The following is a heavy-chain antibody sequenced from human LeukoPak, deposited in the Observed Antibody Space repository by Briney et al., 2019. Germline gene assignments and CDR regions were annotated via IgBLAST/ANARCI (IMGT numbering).Heavy chain of an antibody. V-gene: IGHV3-49*04. CDR2: IRSKAYGGTT. D-gene: IGHD5-18*01. Sequence: GGSLRLSCTASGFTFGDYAMSWVRQAPGKGLEWVGFIRSKAYGGTTEYAASVKGRFTISRDDSKSIAYLQMNSLKTEDTAVYYCTRGYSYGYVIDYWGQGTLVTVSS. CDR3: TRGYSYGYVIDY. J-gene: IGHJ4*02. CDR1: GFTFGDYA.